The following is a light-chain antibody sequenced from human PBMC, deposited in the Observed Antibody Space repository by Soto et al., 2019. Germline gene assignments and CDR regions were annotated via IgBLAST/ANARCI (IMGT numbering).Light chain of an antibody. Sequence: DVVMTQSPLSLPVTLGQPASISCRSSQSLLYSDGSTFLNWFHQRPGQSPRRLIYKVSKRNSGVPDRCSGIGSGTDFTLNSSRVEAEDVGFYYCMQATHRPLTFGGGTEVEIK. V-gene: IGKV2-30*01. J-gene: IGKJ4*01. CDR1: QSLLYSDGSTF. CDR2: KVS. CDR3: MQATHRPLT.